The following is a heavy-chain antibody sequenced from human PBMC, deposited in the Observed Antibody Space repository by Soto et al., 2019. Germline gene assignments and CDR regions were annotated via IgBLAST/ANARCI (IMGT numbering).Heavy chain of an antibody. CDR1: GFTFINTG. J-gene: IGHJ4*02. D-gene: IGHD3-22*01. V-gene: IGHV3-23*01. Sequence: EVQVLQSGGGLVPPGGSLRLSCAGSGFTFINTGMSWVRQAPGQGLEWVSAITGNGDTTYYADSVKGRFTISRDNSKSTLYLPMNSLRAEDPAVYYCAKIDGYFDYWGQGTLVTVSS. CDR3: AKIDGYFDY. CDR2: ITGNGDTT.